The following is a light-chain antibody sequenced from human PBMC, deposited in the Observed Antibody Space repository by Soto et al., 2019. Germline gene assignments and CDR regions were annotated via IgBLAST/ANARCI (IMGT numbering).Light chain of an antibody. CDR3: QQYDSIPIT. J-gene: IGKJ5*01. V-gene: IGKV4-1*01. CDR2: WAS. Sequence: DIVMTQSPDSLAVSLGGRATINCKSSQSVLYSSNNKNYLAWYQQKAGQPPKMLIYWASTRESGVPDRFSGSGSGTDFSLTISSLQADDVGVYYCQQYDSIPITFGQGTRLEIK. CDR1: QSVLYSSNNKNY.